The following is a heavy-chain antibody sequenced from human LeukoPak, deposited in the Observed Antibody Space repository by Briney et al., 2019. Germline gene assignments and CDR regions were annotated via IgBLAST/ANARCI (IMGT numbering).Heavy chain of an antibody. J-gene: IGHJ4*02. V-gene: IGHV3-23*01. CDR2: ISGSGGST. D-gene: IGHD3-22*01. CDR3: AKDLAYYYDSSGYYYNWSDY. CDR1: GFTFSSYG. Sequence: GGSLRLSCAASGFTFSSYGMSWVRQAPGKGLEWVSAISGSGGSTYYADSVKGRFTISRDNSKNTLYLQMNSLRAEDTAVYYCAKDLAYYYDSSGYYYNWSDYWGQGTLVTVSS.